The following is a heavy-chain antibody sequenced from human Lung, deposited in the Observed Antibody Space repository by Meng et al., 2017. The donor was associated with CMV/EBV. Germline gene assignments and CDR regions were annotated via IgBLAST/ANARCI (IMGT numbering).Heavy chain of an antibody. V-gene: IGHV4-34*01. CDR3: ATIAAAERNGRDV. D-gene: IGHD6-13*01. Sequence: SQTXXLTCAVSGGSFSGYYWSWIRQPPGKGLEWIGEINHSGSTNYNPSLKSRVTISVDTSKNQFSLKLSSVTAADTAVYYCATIAAAERNGRDVWGQGTAVTVSS. CDR2: INHSGST. CDR1: GGSFSGYY. J-gene: IGHJ6*02.